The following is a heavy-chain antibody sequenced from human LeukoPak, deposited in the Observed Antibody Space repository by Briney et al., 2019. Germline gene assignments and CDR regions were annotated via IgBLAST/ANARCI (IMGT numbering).Heavy chain of an antibody. CDR2: INPNSGGT. CDR1: GGTFSSYA. Sequence: GASVKVSCKASGGTFSSYAISWVRQAPGQGLEWMGWINPNSGGTNYAQKFQGRVTMTRDTSISTAYMELSRLRSDDTAVYYCARVVRIAAAGTYYYMDVWGKGTTVTVSS. V-gene: IGHV1-2*02. D-gene: IGHD6-13*01. CDR3: ARVVRIAAAGTYYYMDV. J-gene: IGHJ6*03.